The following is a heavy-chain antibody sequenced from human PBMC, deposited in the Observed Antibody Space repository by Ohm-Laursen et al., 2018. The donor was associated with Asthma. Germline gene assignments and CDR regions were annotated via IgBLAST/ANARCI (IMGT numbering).Heavy chain of an antibody. CDR3: ARVSGLRRYFDY. V-gene: IGHV3-21*04. Sequence: SLRLSCTASGYTFSRYSIHWIRQAPGKGLEWVASISTASTFIYYADSVRGRFTTSRDNARNLVFLQMDSLRVEDTAVYYCARVSGLRRYFDYWGQGTLVTVSS. J-gene: IGHJ4*02. CDR2: ISTASTFI. D-gene: IGHD4-17*01. CDR1: GYTFSRYS.